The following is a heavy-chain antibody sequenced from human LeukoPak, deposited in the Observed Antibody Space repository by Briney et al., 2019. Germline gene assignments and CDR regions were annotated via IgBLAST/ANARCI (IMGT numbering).Heavy chain of an antibody. CDR1: GGSFSGYY. CDR2: INHSGST. V-gene: IGHV4-34*01. Sequence: SETLSLTCAVYGGSFSGYYWSWIRQPPGKGLEWIGEINHSGSTNYNPSLKSRVTISVDTYKNQFSLKLSSVTAADTAVYYCARGLAARARRPQYFQHWGQGTLVTVSS. J-gene: IGHJ1*01. CDR3: ARGLAARARRPQYFQH. D-gene: IGHD6-6*01.